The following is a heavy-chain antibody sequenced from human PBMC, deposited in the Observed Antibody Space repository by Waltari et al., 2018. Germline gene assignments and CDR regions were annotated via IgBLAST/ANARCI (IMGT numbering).Heavy chain of an antibody. CDR3: ARPLPVGGYYWDL. V-gene: IGHV4-34*01. CDR1: GWSFSDYY. CDR2: IKHTGNT. D-gene: IGHD3-22*01. J-gene: IGHJ5*02. Sequence: QVQLQLWGAGLLKPSETLSLTCAVYGWSFSDYYWTRILQPPGMGLEWIGEIKHTGNTNYNPSLKSRVTLSIDTSKSQISLNLRSVTAADTAVYYCARPLPVGGYYWDLWAQGTLVTVSS.